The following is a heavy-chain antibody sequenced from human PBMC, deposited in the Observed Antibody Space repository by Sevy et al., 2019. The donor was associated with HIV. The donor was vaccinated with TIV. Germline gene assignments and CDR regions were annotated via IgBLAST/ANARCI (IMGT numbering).Heavy chain of an antibody. V-gene: IGHV3-7*01. Sequence: GGSLRLSCKASGFTFSSFWMQWVRQAPGKGLEWLANIRQDGNELYYVDSVKGRFTISRDNAKNALYLQMDGLRVEDTAVYHCARRYFDLWGQGTLVTVS. J-gene: IGHJ4*02. CDR3: ARRYFDL. CDR2: IRQDGNEL. CDR1: GFTFSSFW.